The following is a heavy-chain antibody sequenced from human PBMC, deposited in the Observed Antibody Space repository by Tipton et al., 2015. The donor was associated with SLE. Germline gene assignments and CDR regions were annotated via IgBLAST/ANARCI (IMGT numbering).Heavy chain of an antibody. D-gene: IGHD3-10*01. CDR1: GYAFTSYY. CDR3: ARGGNVDN. V-gene: IGHV1-46*01. Sequence: QLVQSGAEVKKPGASVTVSCKASGYAFTSYYIHWLRQAPGQGLEWMGIINPASGSATYAQKFRGRVTMTRDLSTTTVYMGLSGLRSDDTAVFFCARGGNVDNWGQGTLVSVSS. CDR2: INPASGSA. J-gene: IGHJ4*02.